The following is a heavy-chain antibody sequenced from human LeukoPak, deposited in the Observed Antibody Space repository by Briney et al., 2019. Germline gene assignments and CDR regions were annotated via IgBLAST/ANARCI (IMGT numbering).Heavy chain of an antibody. CDR2: ISGSGGST. CDR1: GGTFSSYA. J-gene: IGHJ4*02. V-gene: IGHV3-23*01. Sequence: SCKASGGTFSSYAMSWVRQAPGKGLEWVSAISGSGGSTYYADSVKGRFTISRDNSKNTLYLQMNSLRAEDTAVYYCAKDHYWNYDDYWGQGTLVTVSS. CDR3: AKDHYWNYDDY. D-gene: IGHD1-1*01.